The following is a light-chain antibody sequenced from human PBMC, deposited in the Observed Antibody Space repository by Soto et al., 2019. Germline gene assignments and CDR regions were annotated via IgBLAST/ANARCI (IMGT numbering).Light chain of an antibody. Sequence: DNVLTQSPGNLSLSPWERATLSCRASQSMSNSYLAWYQQKPGQAPRLVIYGASSRATGIPDRFSGSGSGTDFTLTISRLEPEDFAVYYCQQYGSSPRTFGQGTKVDIK. V-gene: IGKV3-20*01. CDR3: QQYGSSPRT. CDR2: GAS. CDR1: QSMSNSY. J-gene: IGKJ1*01.